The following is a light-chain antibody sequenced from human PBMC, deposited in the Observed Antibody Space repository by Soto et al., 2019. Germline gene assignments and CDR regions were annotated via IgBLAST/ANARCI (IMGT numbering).Light chain of an antibody. CDR3: SSYISSSTIWV. V-gene: IGLV2-14*01. Sequence: QSALTQPASVSGSPGQSITISCTGTSSDGGGYNFVSWYQQHPGKAPKLMIYEVSNRPSGVSYRFSGSKSGNTASLTISGLQAEDEADYYCSSYISSSTIWVFGGGTKLTVL. J-gene: IGLJ3*02. CDR1: SSDGGGYNF. CDR2: EVS.